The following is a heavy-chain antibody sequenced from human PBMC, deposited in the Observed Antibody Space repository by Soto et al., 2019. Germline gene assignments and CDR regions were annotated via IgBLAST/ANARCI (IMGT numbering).Heavy chain of an antibody. CDR3: ARGGLHAYYKDN. V-gene: IGHV3-74*01. CDR1: GFTFSNYW. CDR2: IDSYGSTT. D-gene: IGHD3-10*01. Sequence: EVQLVESGGGLVQPGGSLRLSCAASGFTFSNYWMHWVRQAPGEGLVLVSRIDSYGSTTNYADSVKGRFTVSRDNARNTLYLQRNSLRAEETAIYYCARGGLHAYYKDNWGQGILVTVSS. J-gene: IGHJ4*02.